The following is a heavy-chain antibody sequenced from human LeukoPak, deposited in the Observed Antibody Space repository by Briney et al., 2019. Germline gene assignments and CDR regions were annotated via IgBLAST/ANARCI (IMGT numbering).Heavy chain of an antibody. CDR1: GFSFRSYS. CDR2: INSKSDNI. J-gene: IGHJ6*03. V-gene: IGHV3-48*04. CDR3: ARRNPSCYGRQCYYYMDV. Sequence: GGSLRLSCTASGFSFRSYSMNWVRQAPGKGLEWISYINSKSDNIYYADSVKGRFTISRDNTKNSLFLQMNSLRAEDTAVYYCARRNPSCYGRQCYYYMDVWGRGTPVTVSS. D-gene: IGHD2-2*01.